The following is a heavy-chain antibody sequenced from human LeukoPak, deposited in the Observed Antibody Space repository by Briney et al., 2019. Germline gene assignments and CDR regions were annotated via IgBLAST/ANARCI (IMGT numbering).Heavy chain of an antibody. D-gene: IGHD4-23*01. Sequence: GGSLRLSCAASGFTFSSYWMDWVRQAPGKGLVWVSRIASDGSSTTYADSVKGRFSISRDNAKNTLYLQMNSLRVEDTAVYYCARGRPHGNDYWGQGTLVTVSS. CDR3: ARGRPHGNDY. V-gene: IGHV3-74*01. J-gene: IGHJ4*02. CDR2: IASDGSST. CDR1: GFTFSSYW.